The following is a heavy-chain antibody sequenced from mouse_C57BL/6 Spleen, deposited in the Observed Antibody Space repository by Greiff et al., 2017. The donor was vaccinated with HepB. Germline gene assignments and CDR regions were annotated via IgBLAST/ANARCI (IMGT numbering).Heavy chain of an antibody. V-gene: IGHV5-4*01. CDR3: ARDDDYDEGDYFDY. D-gene: IGHD2-4*01. CDR1: GFTFSSYA. Sequence: EVQLVESGGGLVKPGGSLKLSCAASGFTFSSYAMSWVRQTPEKRLEWVATISDGGSYTYYPDNVKGRFTISRDNAKNNLYLQMSHLKSEDTAMYYCARDDDYDEGDYFDYRGQGTTLTVSS. CDR2: ISDGGSYT. J-gene: IGHJ2*01.